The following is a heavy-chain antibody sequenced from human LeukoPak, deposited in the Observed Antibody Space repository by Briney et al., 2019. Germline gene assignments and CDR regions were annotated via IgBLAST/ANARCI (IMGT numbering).Heavy chain of an antibody. J-gene: IGHJ4*02. Sequence: PGGSLRLSXAASGFTFSSYSMNWVRQAPGKGLEWVSYISSSSTIYYADSVKGRFTISRDNAKNSLYLQMNSLRAEDTAVYYCARASGCGGDCYAFDYWGQGTLVTVSS. CDR2: ISSSSTI. CDR3: ARASGCGGDCYAFDY. V-gene: IGHV3-48*01. D-gene: IGHD2-21*01. CDR1: GFTFSSYS.